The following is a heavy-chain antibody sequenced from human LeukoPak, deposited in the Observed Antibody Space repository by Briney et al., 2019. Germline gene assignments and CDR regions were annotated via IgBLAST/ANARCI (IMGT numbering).Heavy chain of an antibody. D-gene: IGHD6-25*01. V-gene: IGHV3-30*02. J-gene: IGHJ4*02. CDR2: IWYDGSNK. Sequence: GGSLRLSCAASGFTFSSYGMHWVRQAPGKGLEWVAVIWYDGSNKYYADSVKGRFTISRHNSKNTLYLQMNSLRAEDTAVYYCVLRLRAQYYWGQGTLVTVSS. CDR3: VLRLRAQYY. CDR1: GFTFSSYG.